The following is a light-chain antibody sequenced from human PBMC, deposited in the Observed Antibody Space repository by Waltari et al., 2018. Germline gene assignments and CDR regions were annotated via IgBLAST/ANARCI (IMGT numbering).Light chain of an antibody. CDR3: QQSYSAPRT. CDR1: QTLFSY. Sequence: DIQMTQSPSSLSASVGDRVTIPCRASQTLFSYLNWFQQPPGKAPALLIFSASALQSGVPSRFSGSGSGTNFTLTISSLRPEDFATYYCQQSYSAPRTFGQGTKVDFK. CDR2: SAS. J-gene: IGKJ1*01. V-gene: IGKV1-39*01.